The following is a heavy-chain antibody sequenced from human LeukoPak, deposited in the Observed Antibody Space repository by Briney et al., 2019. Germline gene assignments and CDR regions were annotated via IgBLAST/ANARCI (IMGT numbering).Heavy chain of an antibody. J-gene: IGHJ4*02. CDR2: ISAYNGNT. V-gene: IGHV1-18*01. D-gene: IGHD4-17*01. Sequence: ASVKVSCKASGYTFTSYGISWVRQAPGQGLEWMGWISAYNGNTNYAQKLQGRVTMTTDTSTSTAYMELRSLRSDDTAVYHCAITVTGYYFDYWGQGTLVTVSS. CDR3: AITVTGYYFDY. CDR1: GYTFTSYG.